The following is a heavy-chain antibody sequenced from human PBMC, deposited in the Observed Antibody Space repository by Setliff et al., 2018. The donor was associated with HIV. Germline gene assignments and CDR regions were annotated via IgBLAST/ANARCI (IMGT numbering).Heavy chain of an antibody. CDR3: ARDGRYSFGYNWFDP. J-gene: IGHJ5*02. D-gene: IGHD5-18*01. CDR1: GDSFSNDY. CDR2: ISSTGGT. V-gene: IGHV4-59*01. Sequence: PSETLSLTCTVSGDSFSNDYWGWIRQPPGKALEWIGYISSTGGTTYSPSLKSRVTISVATPRNQFFLELTSVTAADTAVYYCARDGRYSFGYNWFDPWGQGTLVTVSS.